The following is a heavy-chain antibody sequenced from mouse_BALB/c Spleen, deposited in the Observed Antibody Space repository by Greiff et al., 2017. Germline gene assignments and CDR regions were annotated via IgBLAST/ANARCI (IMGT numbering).Heavy chain of an antibody. CDR1: GFTFSSFG. Sequence: EVQRVESGGGLVQPGGSRKLSCAASGFTFSSFGMHWVRQAPDKGLEWFAYISSGSSTIYYADTVKGRFTISRDNARNILYLQMSSLRSEDTAMYYCASPYYYGSSYYAMDYWGQGTSVTVSS. V-gene: IGHV5-17*02. J-gene: IGHJ4*01. D-gene: IGHD1-1*01. CDR2: ISSGSSTI. CDR3: ASPYYYGSSYYAMDY.